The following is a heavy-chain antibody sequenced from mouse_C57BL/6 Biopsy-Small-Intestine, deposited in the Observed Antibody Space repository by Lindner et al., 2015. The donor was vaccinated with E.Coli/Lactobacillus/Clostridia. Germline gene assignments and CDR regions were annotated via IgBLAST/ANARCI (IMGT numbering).Heavy chain of an antibody. CDR1: GYTFTSYT. D-gene: IGHD1-1*01. CDR2: INPSSGYT. V-gene: IGHV1-4*01. Sequence: VQLQESGAELARPGASVKMSCKASGYTFTSYTMHWVKQRPGQGLEWIGYINPSSGYTKYNQKFKDKATLTAGKSSSTAYMQLSSLTSEDSAVYYCATNYYGSSYDWFAYWGQETLVTVSA. J-gene: IGHJ3*01. CDR3: ATNYYGSSYDWFAY.